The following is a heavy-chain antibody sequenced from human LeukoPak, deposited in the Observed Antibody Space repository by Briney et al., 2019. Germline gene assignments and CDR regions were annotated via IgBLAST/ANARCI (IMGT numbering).Heavy chain of an antibody. CDR2: IRYDGSNK. CDR3: AKCPGYDFWSGHYYFDY. V-gene: IGHV3-30*02. D-gene: IGHD3-3*01. CDR1: GFTVSSNY. J-gene: IGHJ4*02. Sequence: GGSLRLSCAASGFTVSSNYMSWVRQAPGKGLEWVAFIRYDGSNKYYADSVKGRFTISRDNSKNTLYLQMNSLRAEDTAVYYCAKCPGYDFWSGHYYFDYWGQGTLVTVSS.